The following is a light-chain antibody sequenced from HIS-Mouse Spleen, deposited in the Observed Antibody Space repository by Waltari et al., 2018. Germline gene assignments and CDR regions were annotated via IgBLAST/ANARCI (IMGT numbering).Light chain of an antibody. CDR1: KLGDKY. Sequence: SSELTQPPSVSVSPGQTASIPCSGAKLGDKYACWYQQKPGQSPVLVSYQDSKRPAGIPERFSGSSSGTMATLTIRGAQVEDEADDYCYSTDSSGNHVVFCGGTKLTVL. CDR2: QDS. J-gene: IGLJ2*01. CDR3: YSTDSSGNHVV. V-gene: IGLV3-10*01.